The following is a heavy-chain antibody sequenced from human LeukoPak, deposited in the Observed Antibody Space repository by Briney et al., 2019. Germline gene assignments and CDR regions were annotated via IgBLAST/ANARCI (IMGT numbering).Heavy chain of an antibody. D-gene: IGHD3-22*01. CDR2: IYYSGST. V-gene: IGHV4-59*08. CDR3: ARQRLNYYDSSPSYYFDY. Sequence: KTSETLSLTCTVSGGSISSYYWSWIRQPPGKGLEWIGYIYYSGSTNYNPSLKSRVTISVDTSKNQFSLKLSPVTAADTAVYYCARQRLNYYDSSPSYYFDYWGQGTLVTVSS. CDR1: GGSISSYY. J-gene: IGHJ4*02.